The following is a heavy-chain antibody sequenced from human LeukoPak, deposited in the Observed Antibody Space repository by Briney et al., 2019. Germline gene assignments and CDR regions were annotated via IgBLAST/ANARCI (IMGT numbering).Heavy chain of an antibody. CDR1: GGSISSSSYY. V-gene: IGHV4-31*03. Sequence: SETLSLTCTVSGGSISSSSYYWGWIRQPPGKGLEWIGYIYYSGSTYYNPSLKSRVTISVDTSKNQFSLKLSSVTAADTAVYYCARGAGLDCSSTSCYRDYYYYYGMDVWGQGTTVTVSS. CDR2: IYYSGST. J-gene: IGHJ6*02. CDR3: ARGAGLDCSSTSCYRDYYYYYGMDV. D-gene: IGHD2-2*01.